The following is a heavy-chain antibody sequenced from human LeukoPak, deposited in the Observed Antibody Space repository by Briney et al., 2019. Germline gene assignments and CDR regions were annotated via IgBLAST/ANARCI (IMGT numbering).Heavy chain of an antibody. J-gene: IGHJ6*02. Sequence: PGWALRLSCAASGFTFSDYYMSWIRQAPGNGLDWVSYISSICSTIYYADSVKGRFTISRDNAKNSLYLQMNSLSAEDTAVYYCARVDPPHGDPPNYSYYGVDVWGQGTTVSVSS. CDR3: ARVDPPHGDPPNYSYYGVDV. V-gene: IGHV3-11*01. CDR1: GFTFSDYY. CDR2: ISSICSTI. D-gene: IGHD4-17*01.